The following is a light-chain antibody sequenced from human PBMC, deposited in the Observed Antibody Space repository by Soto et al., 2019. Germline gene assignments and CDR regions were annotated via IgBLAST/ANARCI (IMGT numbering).Light chain of an antibody. CDR2: AAS. CDR1: KTISSW. V-gene: IGKV1-5*03. Sequence: DIQMTQSPSTLSASVGDRVSITCRASKTISSWLAWYQQKPGKAPKLLIYAASSLESGVPSRFSGSGSGTEFTLTISSLQPDDFATYYCQQYHSYSTFGQGTKVEIK. J-gene: IGKJ1*01. CDR3: QQYHSYST.